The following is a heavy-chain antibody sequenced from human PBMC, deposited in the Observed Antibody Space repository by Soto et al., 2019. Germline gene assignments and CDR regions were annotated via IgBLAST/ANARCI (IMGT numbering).Heavy chain of an antibody. V-gene: IGHV4-38-2*02. J-gene: IGHJ5*02. D-gene: IGHD2-15*01. CDR2: VHYSGNT. CDR1: GYSISSGYH. Sequence: TSETLSLTCTVSGYSISSGYHWAFIRQPPGKGLEWLGSVHYSGNTYYNPSLKSRLTISVDKSKNQFSLNLSSVTAADTAVYYCARQDRVVAEGRWFDPWGQGTLVTVSS. CDR3: ARQDRVVAEGRWFDP.